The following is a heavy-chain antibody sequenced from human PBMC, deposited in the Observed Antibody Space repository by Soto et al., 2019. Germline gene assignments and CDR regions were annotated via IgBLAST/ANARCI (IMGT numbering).Heavy chain of an antibody. Sequence: GESLKISCKGSGYSFTSYWIGWVRQMPGKGLEWMGIIYPGDSDTRYSPSFQGQVTISADKSISTAYLQWSSLKASDTAMYYCARQGVYFDWLSQPDYWGQGTLVTVSS. V-gene: IGHV5-51*01. CDR1: GYSFTSYW. D-gene: IGHD3-9*01. CDR2: IYPGDSDT. J-gene: IGHJ4*02. CDR3: ARQGVYFDWLSQPDY.